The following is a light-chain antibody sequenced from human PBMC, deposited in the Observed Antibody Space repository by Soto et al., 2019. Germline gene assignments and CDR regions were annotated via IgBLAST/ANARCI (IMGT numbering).Light chain of an antibody. Sequence: DIQMTQSPSSVSASVGDRVTITCRASQGFSTWLAWYRRKPGRAPELLIYSASSLHSGVPSRFSGSGSGTDFPLTISILQPEDFATYYCQQANSFPRTFGGGTEVEIK. CDR3: QQANSFPRT. CDR2: SAS. V-gene: IGKV1-12*01. J-gene: IGKJ4*01. CDR1: QGFSTW.